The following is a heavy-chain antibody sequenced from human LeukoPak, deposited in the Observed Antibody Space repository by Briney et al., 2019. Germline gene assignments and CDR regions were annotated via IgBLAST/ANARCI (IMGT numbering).Heavy chain of an antibody. CDR3: ARGAKYSGYDSGDFDY. CDR2: INRSGST. J-gene: IGHJ4*02. Sequence: SETLSLTCAVYGGSFSGYYWSWIRQPPGKGLEWIGEINRSGSTNYNPSLKSRVTISVDTSKNQFSLKLSSVTAADTAVYYCARGAKYSGYDSGDFDYWGQGTLVTVSS. CDR1: GGSFSGYY. D-gene: IGHD5-12*01. V-gene: IGHV4-34*01.